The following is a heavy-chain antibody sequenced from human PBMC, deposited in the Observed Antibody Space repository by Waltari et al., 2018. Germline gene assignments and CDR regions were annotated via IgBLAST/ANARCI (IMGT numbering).Heavy chain of an antibody. CDR3: ARANSIRGYYFDY. CDR2: ISSSSSYI. V-gene: IGHV3-21*01. J-gene: IGHJ4*02. CDR1: GFTFSSYS. D-gene: IGHD3-3*02. Sequence: VQLVESGGGVVQPGGSLRLSCAASGFTFSSYSMNWVRQAPGKGLEWVSSISSSSSYIYYADSVKGRFTISRDNAKNSLYLQMNSLRAEDTAVYYCARANSIRGYYFDYWGQGTLVTVSS.